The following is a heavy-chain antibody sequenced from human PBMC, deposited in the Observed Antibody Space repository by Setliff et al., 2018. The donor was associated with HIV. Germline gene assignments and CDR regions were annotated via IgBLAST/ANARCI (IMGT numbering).Heavy chain of an antibody. J-gene: IGHJ6*03. Sequence: SETLSLTCSVSGASIRGHYWSWIRQSPGKGLEWIGNIYYSGSTSYNPSLKSRVTISVDTSKKQFSLKLRSVTAADTAVYYCAREGGMDLPTMDVWGKGTTVTVSS. D-gene: IGHD3-16*01. CDR2: IYYSGST. V-gene: IGHV4-59*11. CDR3: AREGGMDLPTMDV. CDR1: GASIRGHY.